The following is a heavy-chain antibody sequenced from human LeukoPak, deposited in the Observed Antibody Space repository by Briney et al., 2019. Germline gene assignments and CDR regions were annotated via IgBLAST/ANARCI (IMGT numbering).Heavy chain of an antibody. V-gene: IGHV3-23*01. CDR3: ARTRWSSSWYYFDS. CDR1: GFTFSSYA. CDR2: VITSGGST. Sequence: GGSLRLSCAASGFTFSSYAMSWVGQAPGKGRDWVSAVITSGGSTYYADSVKGRFTISRDNSKNTLYLLMNSLRAEDTAVYYCARTRWSSSWYYFDSWGQGTLVTVSS. D-gene: IGHD6-13*01. J-gene: IGHJ4*02.